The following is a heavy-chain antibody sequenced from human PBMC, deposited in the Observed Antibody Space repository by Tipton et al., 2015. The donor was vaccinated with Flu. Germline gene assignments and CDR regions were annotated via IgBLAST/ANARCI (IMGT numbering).Heavy chain of an antibody. CDR2: INYSGST. CDR1: GDSISSGTFY. V-gene: IGHV4-31*03. J-gene: IGHJ4*02. CDR3: ARMRLRYFFDS. Sequence: LRLSCSVSGDSISSGTFYLGWIRHHPDKGLEYIGYINYSGSTYYNPSLKSRLTISVDTSKNQFSLKLTSVTTADTAIYYCARMRLRYFFDSWGPGKLITVSS.